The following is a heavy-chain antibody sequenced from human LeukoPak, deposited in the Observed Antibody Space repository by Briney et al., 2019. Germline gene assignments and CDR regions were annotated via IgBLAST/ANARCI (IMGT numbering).Heavy chain of an antibody. Sequence: PGGSLRLSCAASGFTFSSYAMHWVRQAPGKGLEWVAVISYDGSNKYYADSVKGRFTISRDNSKNTLYLQMNSLRAEDTAVYYCVREGGYCSGGSCYGGGYYYYYMDVWGKGTTVTVSS. D-gene: IGHD2-15*01. CDR2: ISYDGSNK. J-gene: IGHJ6*03. CDR1: GFTFSSYA. V-gene: IGHV3-30*04. CDR3: VREGGYCSGGSCYGGGYYYYYMDV.